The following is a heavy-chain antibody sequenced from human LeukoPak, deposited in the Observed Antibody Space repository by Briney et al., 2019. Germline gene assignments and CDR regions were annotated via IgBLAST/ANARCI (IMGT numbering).Heavy chain of an antibody. CDR3: ARAGITFGGVITHAFDI. CDR1: GFTFSSYE. Sequence: GGSLRLSCEASGFTFSSYEMNWVRQAPGKGLEWVSYISSSGSAIYYADTVKGRFTISRDNAKTSLYLQLNSLRAEDTAVYYCARAGITFGGVITHAFDIWGQGTMVTVSS. J-gene: IGHJ3*02. V-gene: IGHV3-48*03. D-gene: IGHD3-16*02. CDR2: ISSSGSAI.